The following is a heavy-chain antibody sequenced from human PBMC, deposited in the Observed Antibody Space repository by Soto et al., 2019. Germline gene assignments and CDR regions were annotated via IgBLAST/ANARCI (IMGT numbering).Heavy chain of an antibody. CDR2: INHGGST. CDR3: ARLIAVEPGRWGGYYYDYMDV. Sequence: QVQLQQWGAGLLKPLETLSLTCAVYGGSFSDYYWSWIRQRPGKGLEWVGEINHGGSTNYSPSLKSRVTISVDTSKNQFSLKSSTVTAADTAVYYCARLIAVEPGRWGGYYYDYMDVWGKGTTVTVS. CDR1: GGSFSDYY. J-gene: IGHJ6*03. D-gene: IGHD2-2*01. V-gene: IGHV4-34*01.